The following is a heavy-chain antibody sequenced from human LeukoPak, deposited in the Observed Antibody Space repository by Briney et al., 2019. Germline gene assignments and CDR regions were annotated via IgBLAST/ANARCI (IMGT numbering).Heavy chain of an antibody. V-gene: IGHV3-23*01. CDR1: GFTFSSYA. D-gene: IGHD2-2*02. CDR2: ISGGGGST. Sequence: ASVKVSCKASGFTFSSYAMSWVRQAPGKGLEWVSAISGGGGSTYYADSVKGRFTISRDNSKNTLYLQMNSLRAEDTAVYYCAKWARDCSSTSCYMRYWGQGTLVTVSS. CDR3: AKWARDCSSTSCYMRY. J-gene: IGHJ4*02.